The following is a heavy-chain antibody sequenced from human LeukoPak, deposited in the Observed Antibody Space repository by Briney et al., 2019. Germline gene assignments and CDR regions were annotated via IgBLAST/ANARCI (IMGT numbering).Heavy chain of an antibody. D-gene: IGHD4-17*01. Sequence: PSETLSLTCTVSGGSISSYYWSWIRQPPGKGLEWIGYIYYSGSTNYNPSLKSRVTISVDTSKNQFSLKLRSVTASDTAFYFCARDRRHVRNTVTSPPSDYWGQGPLVTVSS. CDR2: IYYSGST. CDR3: ARDRRHVRNTVTSPPSDY. CDR1: GGSISSYY. J-gene: IGHJ4*02. V-gene: IGHV4-59*12.